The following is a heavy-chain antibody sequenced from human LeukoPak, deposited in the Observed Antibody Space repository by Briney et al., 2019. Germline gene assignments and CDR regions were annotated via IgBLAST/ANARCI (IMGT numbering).Heavy chain of an antibody. Sequence: SETLSLTCTVSGGSISSYYWSWIRQPPGKGLEWIGYIYYSGSTNYNPSLKSRVTISVDTSKNQFSLKLSSVTAADTAVYYCARDPRPYDAFDIWGQGTMVTVSS. V-gene: IGHV4-59*01. CDR1: GGSISSYY. CDR3: ARDPRPYDAFDI. CDR2: IYYSGST. J-gene: IGHJ3*02.